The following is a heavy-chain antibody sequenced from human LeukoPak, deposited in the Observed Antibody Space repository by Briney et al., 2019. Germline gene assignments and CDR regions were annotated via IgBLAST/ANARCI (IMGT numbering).Heavy chain of an antibody. D-gene: IGHD3-10*01. Sequence: HGKSLKISCKGSGYSFTSYWIGWVRQMPGKGLEWMGIIYPGDSDTRYSPSFQGQVTISADKSISTAYLQWSSLKASDTAMYYCASARPAFGEEGDYWGQGTLVTVSS. CDR3: ASARPAFGEEGDY. CDR2: IYPGDSDT. V-gene: IGHV5-51*01. J-gene: IGHJ4*02. CDR1: GYSFTSYW.